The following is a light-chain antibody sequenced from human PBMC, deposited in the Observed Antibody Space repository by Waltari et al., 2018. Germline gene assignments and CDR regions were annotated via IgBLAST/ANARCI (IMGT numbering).Light chain of an antibody. CDR3: QQYNNWPP. J-gene: IGKJ1*01. V-gene: IGKV3-15*01. Sequence: EIVMTQSPATLSVSPGERATLSCRASQSVSSNLAWYQQKPGQAPRLLIYGASTRATGIPARFSGSGSGTELTLTISSMQSEDFAVYYCQQYNNWPPFGQGTKVGIK. CDR1: QSVSSN. CDR2: GAS.